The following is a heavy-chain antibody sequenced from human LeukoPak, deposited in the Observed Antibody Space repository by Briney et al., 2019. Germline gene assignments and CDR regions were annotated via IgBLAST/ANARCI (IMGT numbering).Heavy chain of an antibody. J-gene: IGHJ1*01. V-gene: IGHV3-53*01. CDR1: GFTVSSNY. CDR3: ARARSPWDSGYFRH. CDR2: IYSDSST. D-gene: IGHD1-26*01. Sequence: GSLRLSCAASGFTVSSNYMSWVRQAPGKGLEWVSVIYSDSSTYYADSVKGRFTISRDNSRNTLYLQMNSLRAEDTAVYYCARARSPWDSGYFRHWGQGTLVTVSS.